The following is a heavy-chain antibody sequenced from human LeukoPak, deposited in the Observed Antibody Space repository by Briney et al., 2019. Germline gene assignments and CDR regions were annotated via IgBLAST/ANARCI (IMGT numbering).Heavy chain of an antibody. Sequence: GGSLSLSCAASGFTFATYGMSWVRQAPGKGLEWVSVAGDSAATTHYADPVKGRFFISRDNSKNTVHLQMNNLRAEDTAVYYCAKDSFTVVRGVGSDDGFAVWGQGTMVILSS. D-gene: IGHD3-10*01. CDR1: GFTFATYG. CDR2: AGDSAATT. V-gene: IGHV3-23*01. CDR3: AKDSFTVVRGVGSDDGFAV. J-gene: IGHJ3*01.